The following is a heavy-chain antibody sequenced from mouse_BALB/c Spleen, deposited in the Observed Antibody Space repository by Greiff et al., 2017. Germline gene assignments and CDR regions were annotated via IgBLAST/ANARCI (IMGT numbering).Heavy chain of an antibody. CDR3: ARLRLGYYAMDY. CDR2: ISSGGGST. Sequence: EVHLVESGGGLVKPGGSLKLSCAASGFAFSSYDMSWVRQTPEKRLEWVAYISSGGGSTYYPDTVKGRFTISRDNAKNTLYLQMSSLKSEDTAMYYCARLRLGYYAMDYWGQGTSVTVSS. V-gene: IGHV5-12-1*01. D-gene: IGHD3-3*01. J-gene: IGHJ4*01. CDR1: GFAFSSYD.